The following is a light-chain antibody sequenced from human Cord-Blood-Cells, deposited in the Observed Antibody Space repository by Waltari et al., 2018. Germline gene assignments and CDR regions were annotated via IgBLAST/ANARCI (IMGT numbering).Light chain of an antibody. CDR2: DAS. CDR1: QSVSSY. CDR3: QQRSNWPPIT. J-gene: IGKJ5*01. V-gene: IGKV3-11*01. Sequence: TQSPATLSLSPGERATLSCRASQSVSSYLAWYQQKPGQAPRLLIYDASNRATGIPARFSGSGSGPDFTLTISSLEPEDFAVYYCQQRSNWPPITFGQGTRLEIK.